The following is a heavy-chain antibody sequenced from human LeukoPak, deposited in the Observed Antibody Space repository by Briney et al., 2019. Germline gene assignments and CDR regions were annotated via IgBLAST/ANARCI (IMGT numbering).Heavy chain of an antibody. Sequence: SETLSLTCTVSGGPISSYYWSWIRQPPGKGLEWIGYIYYSGSTNYNPSLKSRVTISVDTSKNQFSLKLSSVTAADTAVYYCARSYDILTGYYTLWDYWGQGTLVTVSS. J-gene: IGHJ4*02. CDR2: IYYSGST. V-gene: IGHV4-59*01. CDR1: GGPISSYY. D-gene: IGHD3-9*01. CDR3: ARSYDILTGYYTLWDY.